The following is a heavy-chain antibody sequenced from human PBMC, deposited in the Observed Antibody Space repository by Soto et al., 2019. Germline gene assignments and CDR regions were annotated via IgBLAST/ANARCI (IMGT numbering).Heavy chain of an antibody. CDR1: GYTFTSYG. Sequence: ASVKVSCKASGYTFTSYGISWVRQAPGQGLEWMGWISAYNGNTNYAQKLQGRVTMTTDTSTSTAYMELRSLRSDDTAVYYCASVNSREYQLLWWGQAPLVTVSS. CDR3: ASVNSREYQLLW. D-gene: IGHD2-2*01. V-gene: IGHV1-18*01. CDR2: ISAYNGNT. J-gene: IGHJ4*02.